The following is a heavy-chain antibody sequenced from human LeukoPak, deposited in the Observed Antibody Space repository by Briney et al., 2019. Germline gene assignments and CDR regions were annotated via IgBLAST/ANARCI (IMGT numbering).Heavy chain of an antibody. D-gene: IGHD3-22*01. V-gene: IGHV3-74*01. CDR3: AKQGHYYDSTGYFGY. J-gene: IGHJ4*02. CDR2: INSDGINT. CDR1: GFTFSNYW. Sequence: GGSLRLSCGASGFTFSNYWMHWVRQAPGKGLVWVSRINSDGINTSYADSVKGRFTISRDNAKNTLNLQMNSLRAEDTAVYYCAKQGHYYDSTGYFGYWGQGTLVTVSS.